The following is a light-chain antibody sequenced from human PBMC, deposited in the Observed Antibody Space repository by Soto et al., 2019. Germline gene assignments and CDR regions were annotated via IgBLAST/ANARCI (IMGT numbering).Light chain of an antibody. CDR3: QVRSDWPPSFT. Sequence: EFVLTQSPATLSLSPGEGATLSCRASQSVSSYLAWYQQKPGQAPRLLIYDASNRATGIPARFSGSGSGTDFTLTISSLEPEDFAVYYCQVRSDWPPSFTFGPGTKVDIK. CDR2: DAS. J-gene: IGKJ3*01. V-gene: IGKV3-11*01. CDR1: QSVSSY.